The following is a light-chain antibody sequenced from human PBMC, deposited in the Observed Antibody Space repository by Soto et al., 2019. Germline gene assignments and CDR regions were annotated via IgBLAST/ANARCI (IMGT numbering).Light chain of an antibody. CDR3: AAWDASRVGFYV. V-gene: IGLV1-44*01. Sequence: QSVLTQPPSASGTPGQRVTISCSGSRSNIGSNTVNWYQHLPGSAPKLLIYSNNHQPSSVPDRFSASKAGASASLAISGLQSEDEGDYYCAAWDASRVGFYVFGAGTKLTVL. J-gene: IGLJ1*01. CDR1: RSNIGSNT. CDR2: SNN.